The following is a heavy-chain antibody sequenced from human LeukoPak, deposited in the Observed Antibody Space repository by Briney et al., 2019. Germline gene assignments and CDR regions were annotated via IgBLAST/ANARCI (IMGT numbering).Heavy chain of an antibody. J-gene: IGHJ6*02. V-gene: IGHV4-31*11. CDR1: GGSFSGYY. Sequence: PSETLSLTCAVYGGSFSGYYWSWIRQHPGKGLEWIGYIYYSGSTYYNPSLKSRVTISVDTSKNQFSLKLSSVTAADTAVYYCARSGGNSDAYYYYGMDVWGQGTTVTVSS. D-gene: IGHD4-23*01. CDR3: ARSGGNSDAYYYYGMDV. CDR2: IYYSGST.